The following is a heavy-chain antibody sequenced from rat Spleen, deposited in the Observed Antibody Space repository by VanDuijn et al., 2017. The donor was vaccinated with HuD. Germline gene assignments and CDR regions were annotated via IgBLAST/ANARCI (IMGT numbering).Heavy chain of an antibody. V-gene: IGHV5-7*01. CDR2: ISYAGSST. J-gene: IGHJ1*01. CDR3: ARHQAGYGYFDF. D-gene: IGHD4-3*01. CDR1: GFTFSDYN. Sequence: EVQLVESGGGLVQPGRSLKLSCAASGFTFSDYNMAWVRQAPKKGLEWVATISYAGSSTYYRDSVKGRFTISRDNAKSTLYLQMDSLRSEDTATYYCARHQAGYGYFDFWGPGTMVTVSS.